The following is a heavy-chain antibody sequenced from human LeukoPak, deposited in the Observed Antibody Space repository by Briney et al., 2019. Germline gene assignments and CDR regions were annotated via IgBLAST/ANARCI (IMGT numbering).Heavy chain of an antibody. CDR1: GGTFSGYY. CDR2: INHSGST. J-gene: IGHJ3*02. CDR3: ARGKYYDSSGYSRRAFDI. D-gene: IGHD3-22*01. Sequence: SDTLSLTCNAYGGTFSGYYRSWIRQPPGKGPEWIGQINHSGSTNYNASHKSRVTISVDTSKNQFYLKLSSVTAADTAVYYCARGKYYDSSGYSRRAFDIWGQGTMVSVSS. V-gene: IGHV4-34*01.